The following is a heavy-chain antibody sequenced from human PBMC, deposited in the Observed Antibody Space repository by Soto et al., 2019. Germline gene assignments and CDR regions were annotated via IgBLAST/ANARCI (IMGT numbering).Heavy chain of an antibody. V-gene: IGHV4-34*01. CDR1: GGSFSGYY. CDR3: ARGRYNWNKGTFDP. J-gene: IGHJ5*02. D-gene: IGHD1-20*01. Sequence: SETLSLTCAVYGGSFSGYYWSWIRQPPGKGLEWIGEINHSGSTNYNPSLKSRVTISVDTSKNQFSLKLSSVTAADTAVYYCARGRYNWNKGTFDPWGQGTLVTVS. CDR2: INHSGST.